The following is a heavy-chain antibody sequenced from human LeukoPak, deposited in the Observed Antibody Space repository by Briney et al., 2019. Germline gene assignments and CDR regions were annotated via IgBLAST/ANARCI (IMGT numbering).Heavy chain of an antibody. Sequence: GGSLRLSCAASGFTFSSYVMHWVRQAPGKGLEWVAVIWYDGSNKYYADSVKGRFTISRDNSKNTLYLQMNSLRAEDTAVYYCARDIGSYSDAFDIWGQGTMVTVSS. CDR3: ARDIGSYSDAFDI. J-gene: IGHJ3*02. D-gene: IGHD2-21*01. V-gene: IGHV3-33*01. CDR2: IWYDGSNK. CDR1: GFTFSSYV.